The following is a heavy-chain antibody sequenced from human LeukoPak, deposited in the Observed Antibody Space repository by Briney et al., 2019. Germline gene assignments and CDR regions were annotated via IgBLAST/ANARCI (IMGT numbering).Heavy chain of an antibody. CDR3: ARDYGGQGWFDP. D-gene: IGHD4-23*01. V-gene: IGHV4-59*01. CDR1: GGSISSYY. J-gene: IGHJ5*02. CDR2: IYYSGST. Sequence: SETLSLTCTVSGGSISSYYWSWIRQPPGKGLEWIGYIYYSGSTNYNPSLKSRVTISVDTSKNQFSLKLSSVTAADTAVYYCARDYGGQGWFDPWGQGTLVTVSS.